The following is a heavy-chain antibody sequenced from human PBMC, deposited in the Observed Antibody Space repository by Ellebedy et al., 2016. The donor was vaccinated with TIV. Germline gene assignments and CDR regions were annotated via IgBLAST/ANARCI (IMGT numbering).Heavy chain of an antibody. V-gene: IGHV4-59*12. J-gene: IGHJ4*02. Sequence: GSLRLSCSVSGGSITGYYWNWIRQSPGKGLEWIGFVFHNGRSKYNPSLESRLTLSVDTSKNQFSLRLSSVSAADTAVYYCARGGGSYSDYWGQGILVTVSS. CDR1: GGSITGYY. CDR2: VFHNGRS. CDR3: ARGGGSYSDY. D-gene: IGHD1-26*01.